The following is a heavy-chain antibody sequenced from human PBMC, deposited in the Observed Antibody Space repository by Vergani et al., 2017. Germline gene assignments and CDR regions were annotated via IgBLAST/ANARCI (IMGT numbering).Heavy chain of an antibody. CDR3: AREDTIFGVVILDY. V-gene: IGHV4-61*02. CDR1: GGSISSGSYY. Sequence: QVQLQESGPGLVKPSQTLSLTCTVSGGSISSGSYYWSWIRQPAGKGLEWIGRIYTSGSTNYNPSLKSRVTISVDTSKNQFSLKLSSVTAADTAVYYCAREDTIFGVVILDYWGQGTLVTVSS. D-gene: IGHD3-3*01. CDR2: IYTSGST. J-gene: IGHJ4*02.